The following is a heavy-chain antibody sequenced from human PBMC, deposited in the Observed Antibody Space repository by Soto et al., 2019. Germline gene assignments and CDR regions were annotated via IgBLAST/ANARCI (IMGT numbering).Heavy chain of an antibody. J-gene: IGHJ2*01. CDR1: GYTFTSYG. CDR3: ERYRGYSPFPYFDL. D-gene: IGHD1-26*01. Sequence: GAPVEVSWKASGYTFTSYGSRSVRHAPGQGLEWMGWISAYNGNTNYAQKLQGRVTMTTDTSTSTAYMERRSLRSDDTAVYYCERYRGYSPFPYFDLWVRGTLVTVSS. CDR2: ISAYNGNT. V-gene: IGHV1-18*01.